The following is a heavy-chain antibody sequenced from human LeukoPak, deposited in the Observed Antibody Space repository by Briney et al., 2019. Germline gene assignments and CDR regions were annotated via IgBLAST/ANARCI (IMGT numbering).Heavy chain of an antibody. Sequence: SEILSLTCAVYGGSFRGYYWSWIRQPPGKGLEWIGEINHSGSTNYNPSLKSRVTISLDTSMKKFSLKLNSVTAADTAVYYCASTERCSTTCPLDYWGQGTLVTVSS. D-gene: IGHD2-2*01. CDR2: INHSGST. J-gene: IGHJ4*02. CDR1: GGSFRGYY. CDR3: ASTERCSTTCPLDY. V-gene: IGHV4-34*01.